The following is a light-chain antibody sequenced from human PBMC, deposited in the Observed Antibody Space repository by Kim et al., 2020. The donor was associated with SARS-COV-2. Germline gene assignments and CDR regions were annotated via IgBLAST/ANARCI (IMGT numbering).Light chain of an antibody. CDR2: GAS. Sequence: SPGERATLSCRASQSVYSNFLAWYQQKPGRAPRLLIYGASSRATGIPDRISGSGSGAEFTLTISSLQSEDFAVYYCQQYSSWPLTFGGGTKVDIK. CDR3: QQYSSWPLT. V-gene: IGKV3D-15*01. CDR1: QSVYSNF. J-gene: IGKJ4*01.